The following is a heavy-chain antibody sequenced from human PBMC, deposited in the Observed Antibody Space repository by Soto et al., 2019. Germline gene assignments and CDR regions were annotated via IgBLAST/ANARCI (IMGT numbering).Heavy chain of an antibody. Sequence: QVQLVESGGALVQPGGSLRLSCAASGFSFSDYFMSWIRQAPGKGLEWVSYISSAGAATFSAGSVKGRFITSRDNAKDSLYLEMNNLRVEDSAVYYCARSRFHYASEWGRGTLVTVSS. CDR2: ISSAGAAT. CDR3: ARSRFHYASE. J-gene: IGHJ4*02. V-gene: IGHV3-11*01. CDR1: GFSFSDYF. D-gene: IGHD3-10*01.